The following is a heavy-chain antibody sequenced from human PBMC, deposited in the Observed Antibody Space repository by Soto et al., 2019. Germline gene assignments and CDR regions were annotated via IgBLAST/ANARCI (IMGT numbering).Heavy chain of an antibody. J-gene: IGHJ4*02. D-gene: IGHD5-18*01. CDR3: ARVVETAAVPLDY. CDR1: GYTFINYY. V-gene: IGHV1-2*02. CDR2: INPKSGAT. Sequence: QVQLVQSGAEVKKAGASVKVSCKASGYTFINYYIHWVRQAPGQRLEWMGWINPKSGATHYTPTFQGRVTMTGDTSINTAYMELTWLTSDDTAVYYCARVVETAAVPLDYWGQGTQVTVSS.